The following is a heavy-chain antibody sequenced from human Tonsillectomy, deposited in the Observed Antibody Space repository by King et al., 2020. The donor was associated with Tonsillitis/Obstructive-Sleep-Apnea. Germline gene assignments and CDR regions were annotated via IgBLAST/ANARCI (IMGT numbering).Heavy chain of an antibody. D-gene: IGHD2-2*02. J-gene: IGHJ4*02. CDR2: IWFDGSNK. CDR1: GFTFRTYG. V-gene: IGHV3-33*01. Sequence: QLVQSGGGVVQPGRSLRLSCAVSGFTFRTYGMHWVRQAPGKGREWVAVIWFDGSNKNYGDSVKGRFTISRDNSTNTLYLQMNSLRVEDTAVYYCARSSKLVRVEEPTAIDYWGQGTLVTVSS. CDR3: ARSSKLVRVEEPTAIDY.